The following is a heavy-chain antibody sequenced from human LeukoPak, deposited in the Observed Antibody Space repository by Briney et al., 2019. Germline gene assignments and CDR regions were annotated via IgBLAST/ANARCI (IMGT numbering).Heavy chain of an antibody. J-gene: IGHJ4*02. CDR3: AKGRLDPNLVLHY. Sequence: GGSLRLSCAASGFTFSSYGMHWVRQAPGKGLEWVAVISYDGSNKYYADSVKGRFTISRDNSKNTLYLQMNSLRAEDTAVYYCAKGRLDPNLVLHYWGQGTLVTVSS. V-gene: IGHV3-30*18. D-gene: IGHD4/OR15-4a*01. CDR1: GFTFSSYG. CDR2: ISYDGSNK.